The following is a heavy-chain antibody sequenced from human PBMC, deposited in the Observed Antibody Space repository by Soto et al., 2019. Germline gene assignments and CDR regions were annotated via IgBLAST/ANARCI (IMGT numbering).Heavy chain of an antibody. CDR1: GFSFGDYA. D-gene: IGHD3-3*01. Sequence: EVQLVESGGGLIQPGRSLRLSCAASGFSFGDYAMYWVRQAPGKGLEWVSGINWNSDNIGYADSVKGRFTISRDNAKKSLYMQMDSLRPDDTALYFCAKSSAIFGVASGGGIDYWGQGTLVTVSS. J-gene: IGHJ4*01. CDR3: AKSSAIFGVASGGGIDY. CDR2: INWNSDNI. V-gene: IGHV3-9*01.